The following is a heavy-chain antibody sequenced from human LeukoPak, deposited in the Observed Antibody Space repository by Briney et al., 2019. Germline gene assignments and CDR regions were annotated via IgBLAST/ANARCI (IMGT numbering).Heavy chain of an antibody. D-gene: IGHD6-13*01. CDR2: IKKDGSEK. J-gene: IGHJ5*02. Sequence: AGGSLRLSCAASGFTFSSYWMSWVRQAPGKGLEWVANIKKDGSEKYYVASVKGRSTISRDNAKNSPYLQMTGTRAEATVVYCCARAPSSSWFDPWGQGTLVTVSS. CDR3: ARAPSSSWFDP. V-gene: IGHV3-7*01. CDR1: GFTFSSYW.